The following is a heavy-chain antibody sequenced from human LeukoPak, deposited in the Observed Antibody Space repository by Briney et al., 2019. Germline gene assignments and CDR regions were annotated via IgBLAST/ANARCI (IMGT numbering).Heavy chain of an antibody. J-gene: IGHJ6*02. D-gene: IGHD6-13*01. CDR1: GGSISSSNW. CDR2: IYHSGST. CDR3: ARDEAAAEDYYGMDV. V-gene: IGHV4-4*02. Sequence: SETLSLTCAVSGGSISSSNWWSWVRQPPGKGLEWIGEIYHSGSTNYNPSLKSRVTISVDKSKNQFSLKLSSVTAADTAVYYCARDEAAAEDYYGMDVWGQGTTVTVSS.